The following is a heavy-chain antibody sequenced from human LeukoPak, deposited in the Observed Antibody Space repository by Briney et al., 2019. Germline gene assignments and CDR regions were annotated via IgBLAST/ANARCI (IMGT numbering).Heavy chain of an antibody. Sequence: PGGSLRLSCVASGFTLDAYAMHWVRQVRGKGLEWVSLINADGSRTYYADSVKGRITISRDNYKNSLYLQMTSLRPEDSALYYCATWAFYHDLDVWGRGTTVTVSS. CDR1: GFTLDAYA. V-gene: IGHV3-43*02. J-gene: IGHJ6*02. D-gene: IGHD3-3*01. CDR2: INADGSRT. CDR3: ATWAFYHDLDV.